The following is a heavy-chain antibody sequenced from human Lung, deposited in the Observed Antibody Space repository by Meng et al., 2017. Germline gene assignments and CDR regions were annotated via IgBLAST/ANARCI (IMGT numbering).Heavy chain of an antibody. Sequence: QVQPQPWGAVLLKPAETLSLTCVVSGGSFIDYYWSWIRQPPGKGLEWIGEIKHSGSTNYNPSLESRATISVDTSQSNLSLKLSSVTAADSAVYYCARGPTTMAHDFDYWGQGTLVTVSS. J-gene: IGHJ4*02. V-gene: IGHV4-34*02. D-gene: IGHD4-11*01. CDR2: IKHSGST. CDR1: GGSFIDYY. CDR3: ARGPTTMAHDFDY.